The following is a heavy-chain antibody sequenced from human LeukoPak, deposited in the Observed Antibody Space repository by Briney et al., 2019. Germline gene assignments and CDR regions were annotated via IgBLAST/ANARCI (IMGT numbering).Heavy chain of an antibody. CDR2: IYYSGST. CDR3: ARHIPIVGETGDYFDY. V-gene: IGHV4-61*05. CDR1: GGSISSSSYY. D-gene: IGHD1-26*01. Sequence: PSETLSLTCTVSGGSISSSSYYWSWIRQPPGKGLEWIGYIYYSGSTNYNPSLKSRVTISVDTSKNQFSLKLSSVTAADTAVYYCARHIPIVGETGDYFDYWGQGTLVTVSS. J-gene: IGHJ4*02.